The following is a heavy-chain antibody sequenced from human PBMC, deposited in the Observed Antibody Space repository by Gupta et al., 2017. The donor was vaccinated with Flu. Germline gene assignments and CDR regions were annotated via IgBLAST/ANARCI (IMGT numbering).Heavy chain of an antibody. CDR1: GYTLTELS. J-gene: IGHJ3*02. D-gene: IGHD2-8*01. Sequence: QVQLVQSGAEVKKPGASVKVSCKVSGYTLTELSMHWVRQAPGKGLEWMGGFDPEDGETIYAQKFQGRVTMTEDTSTDTAYMELSSLRSEDTAVYYCATDSPNCTNGVCYPFDVAFDIWGQGTMVTVSS. V-gene: IGHV1-24*01. CDR2: FDPEDGET. CDR3: ATDSPNCTNGVCYPFDVAFDI.